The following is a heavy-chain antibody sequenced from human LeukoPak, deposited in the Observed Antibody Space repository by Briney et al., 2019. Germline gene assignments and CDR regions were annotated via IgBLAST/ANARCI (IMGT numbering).Heavy chain of an antibody. D-gene: IGHD5-12*01. V-gene: IGHV3-33*06. J-gene: IGHJ3*02. CDR3: AKDVTDISGAFHI. Sequence: GGSLRLSCAASGFTFSSYGMHWVRQAPGKGLEWVAVIWYDGSNKYYADSVKGRFTISRDNSKNTLYLQMNNLRAEDTALYYCAKDVTDISGAFHIWGQGTMVTVSS. CDR1: GFTFSSYG. CDR2: IWYDGSNK.